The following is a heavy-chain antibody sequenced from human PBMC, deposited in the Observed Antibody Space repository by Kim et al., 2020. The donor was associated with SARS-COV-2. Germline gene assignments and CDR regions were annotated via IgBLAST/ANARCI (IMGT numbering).Heavy chain of an antibody. CDR1: GGSISSGSYY. CDR2: IYTSGST. V-gene: IGHV4-61*02. CDR3: ARDMVRGVSRGMDV. Sequence: SETLSLTCTVSGGSISSGSYYWSWIRQPAGKGLEWIGRIYTSGSTNYNPSLKSRVTISVDTSKNQFSLKLSSVTAADTAVYYCARDMVRGVSRGMDVWGQGTTVTVSS. D-gene: IGHD3-10*01. J-gene: IGHJ6*02.